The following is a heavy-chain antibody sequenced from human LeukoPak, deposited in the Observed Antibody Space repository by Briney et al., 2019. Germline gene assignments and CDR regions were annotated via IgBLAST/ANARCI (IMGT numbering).Heavy chain of an antibody. CDR3: ARDAGAPGGYSYGYGFDY. D-gene: IGHD5-18*01. V-gene: IGHV6-1*01. Sequence: SQTLSLTCAISGDSVSNNSAAWNWIRQSPSRGLEWLGRTYYRSKWYNDYAVSVKSRITINPDTSKNQFSLQLNSVTPEDTAVYYCARDAGAPGGYSYGYGFDYWGQGTLVTVSS. CDR2: TYYRSKWYN. CDR1: GDSVSNNSAA. J-gene: IGHJ4*02.